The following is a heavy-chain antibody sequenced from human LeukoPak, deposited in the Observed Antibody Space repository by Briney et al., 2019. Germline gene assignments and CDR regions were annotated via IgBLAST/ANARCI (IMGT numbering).Heavy chain of an antibody. J-gene: IGHJ4*02. V-gene: IGHV3-23*01. Sequence: GGSLRLSCAASGFTFSSYAMSWVRQAPGKGLEWVSAISGSGVSTYYADSVKGRFTISRDNSKNTLYLQMNSLRAEDTAVYYCARDWGYYGSGSYYNDYWGQGTLVTVSS. CDR3: ARDWGYYGSGSYYNDY. D-gene: IGHD3-10*01. CDR1: GFTFSSYA. CDR2: ISGSGVST.